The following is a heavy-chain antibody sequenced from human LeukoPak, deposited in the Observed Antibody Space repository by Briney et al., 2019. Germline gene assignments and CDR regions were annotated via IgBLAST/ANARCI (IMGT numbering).Heavy chain of an antibody. V-gene: IGHV4-59*04. CDR3: ARAGSSWPHYYFDY. CDR2: IYYSGST. J-gene: IGHJ4*02. D-gene: IGHD6-13*01. CDR1: GGSISSYY. Sequence: SETLSLTCTVSGGSISSYYWSWIRQPPGKGLEWIGYIYYSGSTYYNPSLKTRVTISVDTSKNQFSLKLSSVTAADTAVYYCARAGSSWPHYYFDYWGQGTLVTVSS.